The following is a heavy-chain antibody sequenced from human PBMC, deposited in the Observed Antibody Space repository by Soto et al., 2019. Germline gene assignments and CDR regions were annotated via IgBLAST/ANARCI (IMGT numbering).Heavy chain of an antibody. J-gene: IGHJ4*02. CDR2: IIPIFGTA. CDR3: AIEYSSSPPYYPIGY. D-gene: IGHD6-6*01. V-gene: IGHV1-69*13. CDR1: GGTFSSYS. Sequence: SVKVSCKASGGTFSSYSIIWVRQAPGQGLEWMGGIIPIFGTANYAQKFQGRVTTTADESTSTAYMELSSLRSEDTAVYYCAIEYSSSPPYYPIGYWGQGTLVTVSS.